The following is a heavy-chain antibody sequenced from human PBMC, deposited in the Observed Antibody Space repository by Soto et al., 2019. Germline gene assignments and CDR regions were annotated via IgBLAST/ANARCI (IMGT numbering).Heavy chain of an antibody. CDR2: ISYDGSNK. Sequence: GGSLRLSCAASGFTFSSYGMHWVRQAPGKGLEWVAVISYDGSNKYYADSVKGRFTISRDNSKNTLYLQMNSLRAEDTAVYYCAKGLTFYYDFWSGYYTDYYYVLDVRGQRTTVTGS. D-gene: IGHD3-3*01. CDR1: GFTFSSYG. J-gene: IGHJ6*02. V-gene: IGHV3-30*18. CDR3: AKGLTFYYDFWSGYYTDYYYVLDV.